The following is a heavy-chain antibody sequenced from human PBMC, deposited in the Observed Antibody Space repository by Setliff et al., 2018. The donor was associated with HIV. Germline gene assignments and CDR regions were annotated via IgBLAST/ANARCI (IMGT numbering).Heavy chain of an antibody. CDR1: GYTFTSYG. V-gene: IGHV1-18*01. J-gene: IGHJ3*02. Sequence: ASVKVSCKASGYTFTSYGISWVRQAPGQGLEWMGWISAYNGSTNYAQKLQGRVTMTTDTSTSTAYMELRSLRSDDTAVYYCARDSGTTVEDAFDIWGQGTMVTVSS. D-gene: IGHD1-7*01. CDR2: ISAYNGST. CDR3: ARDSGTTVEDAFDI.